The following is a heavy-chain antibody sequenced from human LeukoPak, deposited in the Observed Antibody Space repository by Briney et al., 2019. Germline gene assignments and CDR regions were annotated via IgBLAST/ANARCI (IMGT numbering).Heavy chain of an antibody. CDR2: ISSTGGTT. J-gene: IGHJ6*03. CDR1: GITFSSYG. D-gene: IGHD2-15*01. Sequence: GGSLRLSCAASGITFSSYGMSWVRQAPGKGLEWVSSISSTGGTTYYADSVKGRFTISRDNSKNTLYLQMNSLRAEDMAIYYCAKNGDRGAYCTGGTCYPYFYYYMDVWGKGTTVTI. V-gene: IGHV3-23*01. CDR3: AKNGDRGAYCTGGTCYPYFYYYMDV.